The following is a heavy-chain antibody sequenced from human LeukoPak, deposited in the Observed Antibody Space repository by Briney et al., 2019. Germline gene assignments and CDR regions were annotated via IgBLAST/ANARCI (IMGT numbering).Heavy chain of an antibody. CDR3: ARATLGSFDY. CDR2: IYYSGST. Sequence: SETLSLTCAVSGGSISSSNWWSWVRQPPGKGLEWIGYIYYSGSTNYNPSLKSRVTISVDTSKNQFSLKLSSVTAADTAVYYCARATLGSFDYWGQGTLVTVSS. V-gene: IGHV4-4*02. J-gene: IGHJ4*02. D-gene: IGHD3-10*01. CDR1: GGSISSSNW.